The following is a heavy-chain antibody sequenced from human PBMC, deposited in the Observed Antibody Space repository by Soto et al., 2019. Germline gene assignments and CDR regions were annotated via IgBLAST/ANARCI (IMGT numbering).Heavy chain of an antibody. D-gene: IGHD6-25*01. V-gene: IGHV4-59*08. Sequence: QVQLQESGPGLVKPSETLSLTCTVSVGSISNFYWTWIRQPPGKGLERIGKVHYSGNTNYSPALKSRVTTSVDTAKNQLSLNLSSVTDADTALYYCARHKDAGSDRGGMDVWGQGTTVIVSS. CDR2: VHYSGNT. CDR3: ARHKDAGSDRGGMDV. J-gene: IGHJ6*02. CDR1: VGSISNFY.